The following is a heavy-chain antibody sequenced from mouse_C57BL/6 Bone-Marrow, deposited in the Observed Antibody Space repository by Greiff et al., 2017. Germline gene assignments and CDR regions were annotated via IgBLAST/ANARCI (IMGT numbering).Heavy chain of an antibody. CDR3: TNGFYYDYDGRVYYYAMDY. D-gene: IGHD2-4*01. J-gene: IGHJ4*01. Sequence: VQLQQSGAELVRPGASVKLSCTASGFNIKDDYLHWVKQRPEQGLEWIGWIDPENGDTEYASKFQGKATITADTSSNTAYPQLSSLTSEDTAVYYGTNGFYYDYDGRVYYYAMDYWGQGTSGTVSS. CDR2: IDPENGDT. CDR1: GFNIKDDY. V-gene: IGHV14-4*01.